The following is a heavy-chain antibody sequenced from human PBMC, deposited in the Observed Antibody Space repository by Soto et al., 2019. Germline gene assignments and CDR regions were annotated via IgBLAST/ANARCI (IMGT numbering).Heavy chain of an antibody. Sequence: SVKVSCKASGYTFTSYGISWVRQAPGQGLEWMGWIIPIFGTPNYAQKLQGRVTITADESTSTAYIELSSLRSDDTFVYFFAARRYCSGGSCPDYFDYWGQGTLVTVSS. D-gene: IGHD2-15*01. J-gene: IGHJ4*02. CDR2: IIPIFGTP. CDR1: GYTFTSYG. V-gene: IGHV1-69*13. CDR3: AARRYCSGGSCPDYFDY.